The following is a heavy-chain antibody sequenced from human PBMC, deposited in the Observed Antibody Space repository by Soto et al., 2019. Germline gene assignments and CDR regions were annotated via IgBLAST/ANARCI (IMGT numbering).Heavy chain of an antibody. J-gene: IGHJ4*02. V-gene: IGHV3-11*01. CDR3: ARDGPGYSGYDYVDYFDY. CDR1: GFTFSDYY. Sequence: QVQLVESGGGLVKPGGSLRLSCAASGFTFSDYYMSWIRQAPGKGLEWVSYISNSGSTIYYADSLKGRFTLSWDNAKNSLYLQMNSLRAEDTAVYYCARDGPGYSGYDYVDYFDYWGQGTLVTVSS. D-gene: IGHD5-12*01. CDR2: ISNSGSTI.